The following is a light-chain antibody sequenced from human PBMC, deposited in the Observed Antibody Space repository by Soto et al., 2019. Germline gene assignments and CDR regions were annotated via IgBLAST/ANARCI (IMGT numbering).Light chain of an antibody. CDR2: KVS. CDR3: QHPGT. Sequence: DIQLTQSPSTLSASVGDSVTITCRASQTISDWLAWFQQKPGQAPRLLIYKVSNLESGGPARFSGSGSGTACTPPSRSLQPNDCPSNTCQHPGTLGQGTKVEI. V-gene: IGKV1-5*03. J-gene: IGKJ1*01. CDR1: QTISDW.